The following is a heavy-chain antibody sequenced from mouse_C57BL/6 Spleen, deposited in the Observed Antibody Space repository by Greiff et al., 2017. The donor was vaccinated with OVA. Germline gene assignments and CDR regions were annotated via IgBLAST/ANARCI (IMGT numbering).Heavy chain of an antibody. V-gene: IGHV1-15*01. D-gene: IGHD2-3*01. CDR1: GYTFTSYW. CDR3: TRQDGYYVDY. CDR2: IDPETGGT. Sequence: QVQLKESGTVLARPGASVKMSCKTSGYTFTSYWMHWVKQTPVHGLEWIGAIDPETGGTAYNQKFKGKAILTADKSSSTAYMELRSLTSEDSAVYYCTRQDGYYVDYWGQGTTLTVSS. J-gene: IGHJ2*01.